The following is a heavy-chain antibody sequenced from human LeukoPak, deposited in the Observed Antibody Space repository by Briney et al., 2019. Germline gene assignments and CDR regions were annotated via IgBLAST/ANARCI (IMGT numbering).Heavy chain of an antibody. CDR2: IIPIFGTA. J-gene: IGHJ4*02. D-gene: IGHD5-24*01. V-gene: IGHV1-69*01. CDR3: ARRAPTLDGSNLYYFDY. CDR1: GGTFSTYA. Sequence: SVKVSCKASGGTFSTYAINWVRQAPGQGLEWMGGIIPIFGTANYAQKFQGRVTITADESTTTAYMDLSSLGSEDTAVYYCARRAPTLDGSNLYYFDYWGQGTLVTVSS.